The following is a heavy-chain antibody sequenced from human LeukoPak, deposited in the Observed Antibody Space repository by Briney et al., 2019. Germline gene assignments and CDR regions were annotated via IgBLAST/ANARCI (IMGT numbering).Heavy chain of an antibody. Sequence: PSETLSLTCTVSGGSIRSSYYWGWVRQPPGKGLEWIGSIYYSGSTYYNPSLKSRVTISVDTSKNQFSLKLSSVTAADTAVYYCARHPSYYDRIDYWGQGTLVTVSS. J-gene: IGHJ4*02. V-gene: IGHV4-39*01. D-gene: IGHD3-22*01. CDR1: GGSIRSSYY. CDR2: IYYSGST. CDR3: ARHPSYYDRIDY.